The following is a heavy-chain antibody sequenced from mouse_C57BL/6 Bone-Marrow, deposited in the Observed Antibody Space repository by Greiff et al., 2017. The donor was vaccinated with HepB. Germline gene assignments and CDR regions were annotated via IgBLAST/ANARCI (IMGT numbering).Heavy chain of an antibody. J-gene: IGHJ3*01. D-gene: IGHD2-3*01. CDR3: ARGGYYRALFAY. CDR2: ISDGGSYT. Sequence: DVKLVESGGGLVKPGGSLKLSCAASGFTFSSYAMSWVRQTPEKRLEWVATISDGGSYTYYPDNVKGRFTISRDNAKNNLYLQMSHLKSEDTAMYYCARGGYYRALFAYWGQGTLVTVSA. V-gene: IGHV5-4*03. CDR1: GFTFSSYA.